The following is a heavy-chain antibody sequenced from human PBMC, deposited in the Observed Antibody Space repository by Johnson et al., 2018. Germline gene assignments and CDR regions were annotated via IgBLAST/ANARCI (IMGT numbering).Heavy chain of an antibody. CDR1: GFTFSNAW. Sequence: VQLVQSGGGLVKPGGSLRLSCAASGFTFSNAWMSWVRQAPGKGLEWVGRIKSKTDGGTTDYAAPAKGRFPIPRNDSKNTLYLQMNNLKTEDTAVYYCTTRIDPYYYDSSGYSRGYYMDVWGKGTTVTVSS. D-gene: IGHD3-22*01. J-gene: IGHJ6*03. CDR3: TTRIDPYYYDSSGYSRGYYMDV. CDR2: IKSKTDGGTT. V-gene: IGHV3-15*01.